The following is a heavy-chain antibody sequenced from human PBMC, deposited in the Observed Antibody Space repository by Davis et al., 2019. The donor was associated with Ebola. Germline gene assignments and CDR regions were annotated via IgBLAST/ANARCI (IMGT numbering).Heavy chain of an antibody. CDR1: GFTFNNYG. D-gene: IGHD2-15*01. J-gene: IGHJ5*02. CDR2: ISGSGGST. Sequence: GESLKISCAASGFTFNNYGMNWVRQAPGKGLEWVSAISGSGGSTFYADSVKGRFTISRDNSKNTLYLQMNSLRAEDTAVYYCARDRGILSWGQGTLVTVSS. CDR3: ARDRGILS. V-gene: IGHV3-23*01.